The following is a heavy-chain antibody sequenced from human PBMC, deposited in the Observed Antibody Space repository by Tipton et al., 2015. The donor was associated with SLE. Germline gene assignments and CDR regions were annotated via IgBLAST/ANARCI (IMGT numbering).Heavy chain of an antibody. CDR2: LYSGGST. CDR1: GFSVSSNY. V-gene: IGHV3-66*01. CDR3: AREYQGRFYVNGAFDV. D-gene: IGHD1-26*01. Sequence: GSLRLSCAASGFSVSSNYMSWVRQAPGKGLEWVSLLYSGGSTNNADSVKGRFTISRDNSKNTVYLQMNSLRVEDTAVYYCAREYQGRFYVNGAFDVWGQGTMVTVSS. J-gene: IGHJ3*01.